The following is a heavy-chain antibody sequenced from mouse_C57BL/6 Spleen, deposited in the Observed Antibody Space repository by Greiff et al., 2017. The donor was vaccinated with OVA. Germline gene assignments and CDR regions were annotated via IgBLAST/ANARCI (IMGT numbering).Heavy chain of an antibody. D-gene: IGHD1-2*01. J-gene: IGHJ4*01. CDR3: ASDYGAMDY. Sequence: DVKLQESGPGLVKPSQSLSLTCSVTGYSITSGYYWNWIRQFPGNKLEWMGYISYDGSNNYNPSLKNRISITRDTSKNQFFLKLNSVTTEDRATYYCASDYGAMDYWGQGTSVTVSS. CDR2: ISYDGSN. CDR1: GYSITSGYY. V-gene: IGHV3-6*01.